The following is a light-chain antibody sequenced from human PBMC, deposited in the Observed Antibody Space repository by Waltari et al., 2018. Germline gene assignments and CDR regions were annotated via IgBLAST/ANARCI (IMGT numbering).Light chain of an antibody. V-gene: IGKV3-15*01. J-gene: IGKJ5*01. Sequence: EIVMTQSPATLSVSPGETATLSCRASQSVSSNVAWYQKKPGHAPRLLIYEASTRATSIPAKFRGSGSGTEFTRTISSLQSEDFAVYYCQQYNRWPPITFGHGTRLEIK. CDR3: QQYNRWPPIT. CDR1: QSVSSN. CDR2: EAS.